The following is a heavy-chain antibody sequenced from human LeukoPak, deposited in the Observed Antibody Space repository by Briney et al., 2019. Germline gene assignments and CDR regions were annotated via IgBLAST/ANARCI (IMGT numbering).Heavy chain of an antibody. CDR3: ARGASS. CDR1: GDSITSGSYY. Sequence: SETLSLTCTVSGDSITSGSYYWSWIRQPPGKGLEWIGEINHSGSTNYNPSLKSRVTISVDTSKNQFSLKLSSVTAADTAVYYCARGASSWGQGTLVTVSS. CDR2: INHSGST. J-gene: IGHJ5*02. V-gene: IGHV4-39*07.